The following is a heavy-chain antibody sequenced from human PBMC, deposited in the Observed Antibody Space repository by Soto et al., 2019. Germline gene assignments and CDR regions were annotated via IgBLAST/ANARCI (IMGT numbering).Heavy chain of an antibody. D-gene: IGHD3-22*01. CDR3: ARGSYYDSSGYYLDYYYGMDV. Sequence: ASVKVSCKASGGTFSSYAISWVRQAPGQGLEWMGGIIPIFGTANYAQKFQGRVTITADESTSTAYMELSSLRSEDTAVYYCARGSYYDSSGYYLDYYYGMDVWGQGTTVTVSS. CDR1: GGTFSSYA. J-gene: IGHJ6*02. CDR2: IIPIFGTA. V-gene: IGHV1-69*13.